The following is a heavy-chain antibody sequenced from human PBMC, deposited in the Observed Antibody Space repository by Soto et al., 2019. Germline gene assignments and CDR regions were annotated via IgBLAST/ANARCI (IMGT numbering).Heavy chain of an antibody. Sequence: PGGSLRLSCAASGFTFSNAWMSWVRQAPGKGLEWVGRIKSKTDGGTTDYAAPVKGRFTISRDDSKNTLYLQMNGLKTEDTAVYYCTTGSVQLDPGGPFDYWGQGTLVTVSS. V-gene: IGHV3-15*01. J-gene: IGHJ4*02. CDR3: TTGSVQLDPGGPFDY. D-gene: IGHD1-1*01. CDR2: IKSKTDGGTT. CDR1: GFTFSNAW.